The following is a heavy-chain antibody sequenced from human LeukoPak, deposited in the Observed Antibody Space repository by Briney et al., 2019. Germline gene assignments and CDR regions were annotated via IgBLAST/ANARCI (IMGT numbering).Heavy chain of an antibody. CDR2: IYYSGST. CDR1: GGSVSDYY. J-gene: IGHJ5*02. Sequence: SETLSLTCTISGGSVSDYYWSWIRQPPGKGLEWIGYIYYSGSTNYNPSLKSRVTISVDTSKNQFSLKLSSVTAADTAVYYCARGTMITFGGVIEAWGQGTLVTVSS. V-gene: IGHV4-59*02. D-gene: IGHD3-16*02. CDR3: ARGTMITFGGVIEA.